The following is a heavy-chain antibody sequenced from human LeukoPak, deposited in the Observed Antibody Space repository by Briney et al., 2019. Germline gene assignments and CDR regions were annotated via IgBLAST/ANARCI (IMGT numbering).Heavy chain of an antibody. J-gene: IGHJ4*02. CDR2: IYSGGST. CDR3: ARDLPYYDSSGYYWY. Sequence: GGSLRLSCAASGFTLSSNYMSWVRQAPGKGLEWGSVIYSGGSTYYADSVKGRFTISRDNSKNTLYLQMNSLRAEDTAVYYCARDLPYYDSSGYYWYWGQGTLVTVSS. V-gene: IGHV3-66*01. CDR1: GFTLSSNY. D-gene: IGHD3-22*01.